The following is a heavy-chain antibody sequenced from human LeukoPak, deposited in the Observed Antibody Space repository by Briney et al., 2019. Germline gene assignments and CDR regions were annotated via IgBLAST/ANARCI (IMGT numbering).Heavy chain of an antibody. D-gene: IGHD3-10*01. CDR3: ARDGGMVRGPGGDY. Sequence: PGGSLRLSCAASGFTFSIYDMHWVRQAPGKGLEWVAFIRYDGSNKYYADSVKGRFTISRDNSKNTLYLQMNSLRAEDTAVYYCARDGGMVRGPGGDYWGQGTLVTVSS. J-gene: IGHJ4*02. V-gene: IGHV3-30*02. CDR1: GFTFSIYD. CDR2: IRYDGSNK.